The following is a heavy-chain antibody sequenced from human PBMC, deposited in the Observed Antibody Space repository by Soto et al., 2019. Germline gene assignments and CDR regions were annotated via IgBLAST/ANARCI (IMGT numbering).Heavy chain of an antibody. CDR1: GYSFTTYW. J-gene: IGHJ3*02. CDR3: AILSSYIHSGGYRSRHGAIDI. V-gene: IGHV5-10-1*01. CDR2: IDPTDSYT. Sequence: GESLKISCQASGYSFTTYWISWVRQMPGKGLECMGRIDPTDSYTDYGPSFEGHVTMSVDRSINTAYLEWSSLKASDSAMYYCAILSSYIHSGGYRSRHGAIDIWCQGAMGTVSS. D-gene: IGHD3-16*02.